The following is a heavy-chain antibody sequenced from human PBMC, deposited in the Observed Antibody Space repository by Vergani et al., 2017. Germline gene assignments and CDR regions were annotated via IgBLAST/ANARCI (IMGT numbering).Heavy chain of an antibody. CDR1: GGSFSGYY. CDR2: INHSGST. Sequence: QVQLQQWGAGLLKPSETLSLTCAVYGGSFSGYYWSWIRQPPGQGLEWIGEINHSGSTNYNPSRKSRVTRSVDTSKNQFSLKLSSVTAADTALYYCASLYNSGWYGDYDYYYGMDVWGQGTTVTVSS. J-gene: IGHJ6*02. CDR3: ASLYNSGWYGDYDYYYGMDV. V-gene: IGHV4-34*01. D-gene: IGHD6-19*01.